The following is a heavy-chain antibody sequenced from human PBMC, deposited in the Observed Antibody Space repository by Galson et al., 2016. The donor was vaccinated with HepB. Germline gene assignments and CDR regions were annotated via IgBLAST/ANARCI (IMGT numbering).Heavy chain of an antibody. Sequence: SLRLSCAASGFTFSGFAMSWVRQAPGEGLDWVSTINGGGDSTYYADSVEGRFTISRDNSEKTLFLQMNSLRGDDTAVYYCARAVYSDTGGSSRYFDLWGRGTLVTVSS. J-gene: IGHJ2*01. CDR3: ARAVYSDTGGSSRYFDL. V-gene: IGHV3-23*01. D-gene: IGHD3-10*01. CDR2: INGGGDST. CDR1: GFTFSGFA.